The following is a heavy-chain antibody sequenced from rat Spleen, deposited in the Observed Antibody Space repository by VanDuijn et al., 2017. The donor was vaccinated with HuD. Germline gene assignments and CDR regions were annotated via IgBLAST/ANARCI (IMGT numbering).Heavy chain of an antibody. CDR3: PRHRYNWYFDF. J-gene: IGHJ1*01. Sequence: EVELVESGGGLVQPGRSMKLSCVASGFTFSHYYMAWVRQAPTKGLEWVATISYDGSSTYYRDSVKGRFTISRDTAKSTLYLQMDSLRSEDTATYYCPRHRYNWYFDFWGPGTMVTVSS. CDR1: GFTFSHYY. CDR2: ISYDGSST. V-gene: IGHV5-29*01.